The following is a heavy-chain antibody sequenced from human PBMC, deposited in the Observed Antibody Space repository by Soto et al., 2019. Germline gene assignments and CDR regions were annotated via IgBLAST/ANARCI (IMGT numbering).Heavy chain of an antibody. V-gene: IGHV3-64D*06. J-gene: IGHJ6*02. D-gene: IGHD6-13*01. CDR3: AREWSAAGHFYGMDV. Sequence: GGSLRLSCSASGFIFSSYTIYGGRQAPEKGLEYVSAISANGGTTYYADSVKGRFTVSRDNSKNTLYLQMSSLRPDDTAVYYCAREWSAAGHFYGMDVWGQGTTVTVSS. CDR1: GFIFSSYT. CDR2: ISANGGTT.